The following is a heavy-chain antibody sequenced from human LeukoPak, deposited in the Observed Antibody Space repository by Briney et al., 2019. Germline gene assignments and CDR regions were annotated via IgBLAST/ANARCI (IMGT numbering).Heavy chain of an antibody. CDR3: ARVILCSGGSCYLTIDENWFDP. CDR2: INHSGST. J-gene: IGHJ5*02. Sequence: PETLSLTCAVYGGSFSGYFWSWIRQPPGKGLEWIGEINHSGSTNYNPSLKSRVTISVDTSKNQFSLKLSSVTAADTAVYYCARVILCSGGSCYLTIDENWFDPWGQEALVTVSS. D-gene: IGHD2-15*01. CDR1: GGSFSGYF. V-gene: IGHV4-34*01.